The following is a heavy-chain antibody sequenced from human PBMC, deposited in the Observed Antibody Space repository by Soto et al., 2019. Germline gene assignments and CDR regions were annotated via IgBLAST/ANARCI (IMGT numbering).Heavy chain of an antibody. CDR3: GRSTITYYYYGLDV. Sequence: QVQLVESGGGVVQPGRSLRLSCAASGFTFTSHGMHWVRQAPGKGLEWVAVIWYDGSDKDYADSVKGRFTISRDNSKNTLDLQMNSLRAEDTAVYYCGRSTITYYYYGLDVWGQGTTVTVSS. CDR1: GFTFTSHG. V-gene: IGHV3-33*01. CDR2: IWYDGSDK. J-gene: IGHJ6*02.